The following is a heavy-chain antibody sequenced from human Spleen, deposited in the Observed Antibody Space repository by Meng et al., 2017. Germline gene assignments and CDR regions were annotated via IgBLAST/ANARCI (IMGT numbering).Heavy chain of an antibody. D-gene: IGHD2-15*01. V-gene: IGHV2-5*01. CDR1: GFSLSTSGVG. CDR3: AHRGYCSGGNCFSGFDYFDY. Sequence: SGPTLVKPTQTLTLTCTFSGFSLSTSGVGVGWIRQPPGKALEWLALIYWNDDKRYSPSLKSRLTITKDTSKNQVVLTMTNMDPVDTGTYYCAHRGYCSGGNCFSGFDYFDYWGPGALVTVSS. CDR2: IYWNDDK. J-gene: IGHJ4*02.